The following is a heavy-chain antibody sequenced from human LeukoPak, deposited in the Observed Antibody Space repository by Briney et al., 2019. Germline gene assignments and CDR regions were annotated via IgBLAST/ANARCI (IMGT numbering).Heavy chain of an antibody. V-gene: IGHV4-30-4*08. J-gene: IGHJ4*02. D-gene: IGHD3-3*01. CDR2: IYYSGST. CDR1: GGSISSGDYY. CDR3: ARVAYDFWSGSQTVDY. Sequence: SETLSLTCTVSGGSISSGDYYWSWIRQPPGKGLEWIGYIYYSGSTYYNPSLKSRVTISVDTSKNQFSLKLSSVTAADTALYYCARVAYDFWSGSQTVDYWGQGTLVTVSS.